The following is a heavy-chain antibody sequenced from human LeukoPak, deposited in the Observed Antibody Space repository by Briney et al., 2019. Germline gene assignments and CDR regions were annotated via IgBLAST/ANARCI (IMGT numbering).Heavy chain of an antibody. CDR2: IWYDGSNK. Sequence: GGSLRLSCAASGFTFSSYGMHWVRQAPGKGLEWVAVIWYDGSNKYYADSVKGRFTISRDNSKNTLYLQMNSLRAEDTAVYYCARVPNSGSLRGPTNWFDPWGQGTLVTVSS. CDR3: ARVPNSGSLRGPTNWFDP. CDR1: GFTFSSYG. J-gene: IGHJ5*02. D-gene: IGHD1-26*01. V-gene: IGHV3-33*01.